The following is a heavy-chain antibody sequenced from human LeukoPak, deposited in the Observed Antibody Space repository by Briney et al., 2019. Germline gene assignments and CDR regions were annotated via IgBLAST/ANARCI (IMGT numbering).Heavy chain of an antibody. CDR3: ARDQVFDV. CDR2: TYNGGSI. Sequence: GGSLRLSCTASGFSVSRSYISWVRQAPGKGLEWVSITYNGGSIYYTDSVKGRFTITSDNSKNTVYLQMNSLRAEDTAMYYCARDQVFDVWGQGTLVTVSS. CDR1: GFSVSRSY. J-gene: IGHJ4*02. V-gene: IGHV3-53*01.